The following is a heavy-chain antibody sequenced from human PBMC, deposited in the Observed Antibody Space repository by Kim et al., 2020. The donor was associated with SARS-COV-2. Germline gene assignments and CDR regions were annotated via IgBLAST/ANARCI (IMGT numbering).Heavy chain of an antibody. CDR2: LAPSGAT. D-gene: IGHD6-13*01. J-gene: IGHJ6*02. CDR3: ARDRAEAARDVMDV. Sequence: SETLSLTCTVSGGSIKSYYWSWIRQPVGKRLEWIGRLAPSGATNYSPSLKSRITMSVDTSKNQFSLRLNSVIAADTAVYYCARDRAEAARDVMDVWGQGTAVTVSS. CDR1: GGSIKSYY. V-gene: IGHV4-4*07.